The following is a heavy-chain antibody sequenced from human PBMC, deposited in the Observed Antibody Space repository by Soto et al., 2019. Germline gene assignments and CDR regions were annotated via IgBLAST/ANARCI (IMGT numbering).Heavy chain of an antibody. Sequence: QVTLKESGPVLVKPTETLTLTCTVSGFSLSNARMGVSWIRQPPGKALEWLAHIFSNDEKSYSTSLKSRVTSPNDTSKSQVVLTMTNMDPVDTATYYCARIGYDSSGYLEYWGQGTLVTVSS. CDR3: ARIGYDSSGYLEY. J-gene: IGHJ4*02. CDR1: GFSLSNARMG. D-gene: IGHD3-22*01. CDR2: IFSNDEK. V-gene: IGHV2-26*01.